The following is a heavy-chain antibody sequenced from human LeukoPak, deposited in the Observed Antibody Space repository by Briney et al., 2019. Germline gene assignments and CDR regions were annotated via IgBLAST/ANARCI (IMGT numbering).Heavy chain of an antibody. V-gene: IGHV3-23*01. Sequence: GGSLRLSCAASGFTFNNYAMNWVRQAPGKGLEWVSSISGGGETTYYADSAKGRFTISRDNSQNTLYLQMNSLRAEDTAVYYCAREGYNWNYYSADYYMDVWGKGTTVTVSS. D-gene: IGHD1-7*01. CDR1: GFTFNNYA. CDR3: AREGYNWNYYSADYYMDV. J-gene: IGHJ6*03. CDR2: ISGGGETT.